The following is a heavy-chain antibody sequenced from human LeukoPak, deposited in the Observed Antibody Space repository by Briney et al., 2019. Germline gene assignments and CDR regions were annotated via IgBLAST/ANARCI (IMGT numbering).Heavy chain of an antibody. CDR3: ARGQCSSPSCRYFDY. V-gene: IGHV3-66*01. CDR1: GFTVSSTY. Sequence: GGSLILSCAASGFTVSSTYMNWVRQAPGKGLEWVSVITSGGNSYYADSVKGRFTISRDNSKNTLYLQMNSLRAEDTAVYYCARGQCSSPSCRYFDYWGQGTLVTVSS. CDR2: ITSGGNS. J-gene: IGHJ4*02. D-gene: IGHD2-2*01.